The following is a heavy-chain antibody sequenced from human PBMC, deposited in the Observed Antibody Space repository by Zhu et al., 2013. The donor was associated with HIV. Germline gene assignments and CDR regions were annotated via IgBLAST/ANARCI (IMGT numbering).Heavy chain of an antibody. CDR3: ARALTYCSSTSCYAAGSFDY. D-gene: IGHD2-2*01. CDR2: IIPIFGTA. J-gene: IGHJ4*02. Sequence: QVQLVQSGAEVKKPGSSVKVSCKASGGTFSSYAISWVRQAPGQGLEWMGGIIPIFGTANYAQKFQGRVTITADKSTSTAYMELSSLRSEDTAVYYCARALTYCSSTSCYAAGSFDYWGQGTLVTVSS. CDR1: GGTFSSYA. V-gene: IGHV1-69*06.